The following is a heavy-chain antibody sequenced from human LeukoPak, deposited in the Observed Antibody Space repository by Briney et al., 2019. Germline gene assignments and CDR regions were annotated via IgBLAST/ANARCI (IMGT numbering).Heavy chain of an antibody. CDR1: GGIFSSYA. CDR3: ARDLSIAAAGISYYYMDV. Sequence: SVKVSCKASGGIFSSYAISWVRQAPGQGLEWMGGIIPIFGTANYAQKFQGRVTITTDESTSTAYMELSSLRSEDTAVYYCARDLSIAAAGISYYYMDVWGKGTTVTVSS. J-gene: IGHJ6*03. CDR2: IIPIFGTA. V-gene: IGHV1-69*05. D-gene: IGHD6-13*01.